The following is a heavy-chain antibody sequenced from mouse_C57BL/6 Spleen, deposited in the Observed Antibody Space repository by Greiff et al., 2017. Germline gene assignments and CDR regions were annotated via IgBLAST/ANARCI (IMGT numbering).Heavy chain of an antibody. J-gene: IGHJ4*01. CDR3: ARGGYDGDAMDY. CDR1: GYAFSSYW. V-gene: IGHV1-80*01. CDR2: VDPGDGDT. D-gene: IGHD2-3*01. Sequence: QVQLQQSGAELVKPGASVKISCKASGYAFSSYWMNWVKQRPGKGLEGVGRVDPGDGDTNYNGKFKGQATLTADKSSSTAYMQLSSLTSEDSAVYFCARGGYDGDAMDYWGQGTSVTVSS.